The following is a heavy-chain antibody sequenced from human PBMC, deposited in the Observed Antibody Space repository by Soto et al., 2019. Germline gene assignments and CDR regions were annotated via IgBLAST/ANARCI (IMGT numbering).Heavy chain of an antibody. CDR3: RSSTSCYDESCVDV. J-gene: IGHJ6*02. CDR2: LYHIGST. CDR1: GYSISSGNY. D-gene: IGHD2-2*01. V-gene: IGHV4-38-2*01. Sequence: XETLARTCAVSGYSISSGNYWSWIRQPPGRGLEWIGSLYHIGSTHYNTSLKSRVTISVDSSKNHFSLELSSVTAADTAIYYCRSSTSCYDESCVDVWGQGTMVTVSS.